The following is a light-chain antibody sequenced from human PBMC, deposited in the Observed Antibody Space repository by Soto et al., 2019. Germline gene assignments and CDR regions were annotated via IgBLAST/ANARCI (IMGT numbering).Light chain of an antibody. J-gene: IGKJ4*01. CDR2: GAS. CDR1: QSVSSN. CDR3: QQRSNLLT. V-gene: IGKV3-15*01. Sequence: EIVITQSPGTLSFSPGERATLSCRGSQSVSSNLAWYQQKPGQAPRLIIYGASTRATGIPARFSGSGSGTEFILTISSLQSEDFAVYYCQQRSNLLTFGGGTKVDIK.